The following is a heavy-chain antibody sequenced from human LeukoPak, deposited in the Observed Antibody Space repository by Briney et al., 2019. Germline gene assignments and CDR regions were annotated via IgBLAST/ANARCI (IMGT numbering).Heavy chain of an antibody. Sequence: ASVKVSCKASGYTFTGYYMHWVRQAPGQGLEWMGWINPNSGGTNYAQRFQGRVTMTRDTSISTAYMELSRLRSDDTAVYYCARVGFGEIYYYYMDVWGKGTTVTVSS. CDR3: ARVGFGEIYYYYMDV. CDR1: GYTFTGYY. CDR2: INPNSGGT. J-gene: IGHJ6*03. V-gene: IGHV1-2*02. D-gene: IGHD3-10*01.